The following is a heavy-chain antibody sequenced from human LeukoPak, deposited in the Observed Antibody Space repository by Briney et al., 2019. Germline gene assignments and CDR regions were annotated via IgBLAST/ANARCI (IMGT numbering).Heavy chain of an antibody. CDR2: IKQDGSEK. V-gene: IGHV3-7*01. Sequence: GGSLRLSCAASGFNFSSYCMNWVRQAPGKGLEWVAHIKQDGSEKYYVDSVKGRFTISRDNAKNSLYLQMNSLRAEDTAVYYCARVGTTRFGWFDPWGQGTLVTVSS. D-gene: IGHD1-1*01. J-gene: IGHJ5*02. CDR3: ARVGTTRFGWFDP. CDR1: GFNFSSYC.